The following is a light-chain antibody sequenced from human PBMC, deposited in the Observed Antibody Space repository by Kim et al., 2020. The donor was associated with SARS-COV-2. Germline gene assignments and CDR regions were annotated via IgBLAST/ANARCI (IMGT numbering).Light chain of an antibody. V-gene: IGLV2-11*01. CDR2: DVS. CDR3: CSYAGSYGVV. Sequence: QSVTMSCTGTSSDVGCYNYVSRYQQHPGKAPKLMIYDVSKRPSGVPDRFSGSKSGNTASLTISGLQAEDEADYYCCSYAGSYGVVFGGGTQLTVL. CDR1: SSDVGCYNY. J-gene: IGLJ2*01.